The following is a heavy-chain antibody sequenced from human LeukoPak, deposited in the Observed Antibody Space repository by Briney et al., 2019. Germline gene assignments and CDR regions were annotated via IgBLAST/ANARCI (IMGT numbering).Heavy chain of an antibody. CDR3: ARDPRRDGYTLGY. CDR2: IYHSGST. Sequence: SETLSLTCTVSGGSISSYYWSWIRQPPGKGLEWIGYIYHSGSTYYNPSLKSRVTISVDRSKNQFSLKLSSVTAADTAVYYCARDPRRDGYTLGYWGQGTLVTVSS. J-gene: IGHJ4*02. CDR1: GGSISSYY. V-gene: IGHV4-59*12. D-gene: IGHD5-24*01.